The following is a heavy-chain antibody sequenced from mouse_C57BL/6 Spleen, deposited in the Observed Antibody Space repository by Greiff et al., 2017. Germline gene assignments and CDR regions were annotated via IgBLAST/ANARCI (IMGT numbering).Heavy chain of an antibody. Sequence: QVQLVESGPGLVAPSQSLSITCTVSGFSLTSYGVHWVRQPPGKGLEWLVVIWSDGSTTYNSALKSRLSISKDNSKSQVFLKMNSLQTDDTAMYYCARHRGQLRLRGEAMDYWGQGTSVTVSS. CDR3: ARHRGQLRLRGEAMDY. V-gene: IGHV2-6-1*01. D-gene: IGHD3-2*02. J-gene: IGHJ4*01. CDR2: IWSDGST. CDR1: GFSLTSYG.